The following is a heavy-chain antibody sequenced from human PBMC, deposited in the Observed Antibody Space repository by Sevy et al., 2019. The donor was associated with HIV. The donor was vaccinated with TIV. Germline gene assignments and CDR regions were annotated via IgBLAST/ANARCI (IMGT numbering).Heavy chain of an antibody. D-gene: IGHD3-22*01. J-gene: IGHJ5*02. Sequence: ASVKVSCKASGYTFTSYGISWVRQAPGQGLEWMGWISAYNGNTNYAQKLQGRVTMTTDTSTSTAYMGLRSLRSDDTAVYYCARVDRAYYYDSSGYNWFDPWGQGTLVTVSS. CDR3: ARVDRAYYYDSSGYNWFDP. CDR2: ISAYNGNT. CDR1: GYTFTSYG. V-gene: IGHV1-18*01.